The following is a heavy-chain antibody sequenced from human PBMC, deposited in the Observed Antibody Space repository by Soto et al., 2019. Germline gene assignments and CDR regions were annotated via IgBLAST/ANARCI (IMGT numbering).Heavy chain of an antibody. Sequence: TSETLSLTCTVSGGSISSSSYYWGWIRQPPGKGLVLIGSIYYSGSTYYNPSLKSRVTISVDTSKNQFSLKLSSVTAADTAVYYCARHTPAISISDHWGQGTLVTVSS. V-gene: IGHV4-39*01. J-gene: IGHJ4*02. CDR2: IYYSGST. CDR3: ARHTPAISISDH. D-gene: IGHD2-15*01. CDR1: GGSISSSSYY.